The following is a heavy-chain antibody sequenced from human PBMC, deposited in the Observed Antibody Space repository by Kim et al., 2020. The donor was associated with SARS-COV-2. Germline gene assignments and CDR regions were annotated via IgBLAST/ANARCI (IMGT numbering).Heavy chain of an antibody. Sequence: SETLSLTCTVSGGSISSYYWSWIRQHPGKGLEWIGYVDYSGSTNYNPSLKSRVTISQDTPKNQFSLKLSSVTAADTAVYYCARDRPSSSSRYYMDVWGKGTTVTVSS. J-gene: IGHJ6*03. CDR1: GGSISSYY. V-gene: IGHV4-59*01. D-gene: IGHD6-6*01. CDR3: ARDRPSSSSRYYMDV. CDR2: VDYSGST.